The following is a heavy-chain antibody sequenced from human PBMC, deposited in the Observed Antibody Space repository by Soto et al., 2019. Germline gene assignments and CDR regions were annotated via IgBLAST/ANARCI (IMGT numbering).Heavy chain of an antibody. V-gene: IGHV4-59*01. D-gene: IGHD2-2*01. CDR3: AREDFGSCSSTTCLNWFDP. J-gene: IGHJ5*02. CDR2: IYHTGSP. Sequence: QVLLQESGPGLVKPSETLSLTCSVSGASITSYYWSWIRQPPGKGLEWIGYIYHTGSPSYNPSLKSRVTISVDTSKNQLSLRLVSVTAADTALYFWAREDFGSCSSTTCLNWFDPWGQGTLVTVSS. CDR1: GASITSYY.